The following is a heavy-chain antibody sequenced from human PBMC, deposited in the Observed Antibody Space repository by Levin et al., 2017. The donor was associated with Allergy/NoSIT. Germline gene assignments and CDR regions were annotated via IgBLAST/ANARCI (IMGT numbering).Heavy chain of an antibody. CDR2: ISGSGGST. CDR3: ARLGDWMQLWRSDLGVYYGMDV. D-gene: IGHD5-18*01. CDR1: GFTFSSYA. Sequence: PGGSLRLSCAASGFTFSSYAMSWVRQAPGKGLEWVSAISGSGGSTYYADSVKGRFTISRDNSKNTLYLQMNSLRAEDTAVYYCARLGDWMQLWRSDLGVYYGMDVWGQGTTVTVSS. J-gene: IGHJ6*02. V-gene: IGHV3-23*01.